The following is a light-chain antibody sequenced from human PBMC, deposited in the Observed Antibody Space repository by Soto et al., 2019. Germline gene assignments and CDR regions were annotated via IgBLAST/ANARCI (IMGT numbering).Light chain of an antibody. CDR3: QQSYSTSWT. CDR2: AAS. CDR1: QSISSY. J-gene: IGKJ1*01. V-gene: IGKV1-39*01. Sequence: DIQMTQSPSSLSASVGDRVTITCRASQSISSYLNWYQQKPGKAPKLLIYAASILQSGVPSRFSGSGSGTDFTLTISSLQPEDCATYYCQQSYSTSWTFGQGTKVEIK.